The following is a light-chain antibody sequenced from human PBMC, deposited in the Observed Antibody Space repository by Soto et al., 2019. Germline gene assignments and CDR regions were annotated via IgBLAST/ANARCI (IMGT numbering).Light chain of an antibody. CDR1: QSVLYSSNTKNY. V-gene: IGKV4-1*01. CDR2: WAS. J-gene: IGKJ1*01. CDR3: QQYYSREWT. Sequence: DIVMTQSPDSLAVSLGERATINCKSSQSVLYSSNTKNYLAWYQQKPGQPPKLLIYWASTRESGVPDRFSGSGSGTDFTLTISSLQAEDVAVYYCQQYYSREWTFGQGTKVEIK.